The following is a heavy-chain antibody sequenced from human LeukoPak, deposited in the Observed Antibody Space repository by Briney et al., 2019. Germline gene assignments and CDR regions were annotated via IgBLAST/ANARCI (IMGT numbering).Heavy chain of an antibody. CDR1: GGSISSSNYY. D-gene: IGHD2-2*01. J-gene: IGHJ5*02. V-gene: IGHV4-39*01. CDR3: ARHLPCSSTTCYLGWFDP. CDR2: IHYSGST. Sequence: SETLSLTCTVSGGSISSSNYYWGCIRQPPGKGLEWIGSIHYSGSTYYNPSLKSRVTISLDTSKNQFSLKLSSVTAADMAVYYCARHLPCSSTTCYLGWFDPWGQGTLVTVSS.